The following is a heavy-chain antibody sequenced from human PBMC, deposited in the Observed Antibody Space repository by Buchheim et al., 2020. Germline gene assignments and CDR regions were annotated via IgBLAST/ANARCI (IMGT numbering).Heavy chain of an antibody. V-gene: IGHV3-30*18. Sequence: QVQLVESGGGVVQPGRSLRLSCAASGFTFSSYGMHWVRQAPGKGLEWVAVISYDGSNKYYADSVKGRFTISRANSKNTLYLQMNSLRAEDTAVYYCAKNDVRGFDPWGQGTL. CDR3: AKNDVRGFDP. D-gene: IGHD1-1*01. CDR1: GFTFSSYG. J-gene: IGHJ5*02. CDR2: ISYDGSNK.